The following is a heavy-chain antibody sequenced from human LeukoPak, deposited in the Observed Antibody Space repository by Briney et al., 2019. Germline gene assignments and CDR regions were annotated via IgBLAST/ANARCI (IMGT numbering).Heavy chain of an antibody. J-gene: IGHJ2*01. V-gene: IGHV1-3*01. CDR2: INAGNGNT. Sequence: ASVKVSCKASGYTFTSYAMHWVRQAPGQRLEWMGWINAGNGNTKYSQKFQGRVTITRDTSASTAYMELSSLRSEDTAVYYCARGVNYGDYDWYFDLWSRGTLVTVSS. CDR3: ARGVNYGDYDWYFDL. D-gene: IGHD4-17*01. CDR1: GYTFTSYA.